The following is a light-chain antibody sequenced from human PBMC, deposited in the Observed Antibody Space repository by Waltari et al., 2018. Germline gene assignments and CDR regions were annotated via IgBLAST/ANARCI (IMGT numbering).Light chain of an antibody. CDR1: QSVFNY. Sequence: IVLTQSPPTLPSFPRERSTPSCRASQSVFNYLVWYQQKPGQAPRLLIYDTSNRATGIPARFSGSGSGTDFTLTISSLEPEDSAVYYCQQHCTLPGTFGQGTKVDIK. J-gene: IGKJ2*02. CDR3: QQHCTLPGT. V-gene: IGKV3-11*01. CDR2: DTS.